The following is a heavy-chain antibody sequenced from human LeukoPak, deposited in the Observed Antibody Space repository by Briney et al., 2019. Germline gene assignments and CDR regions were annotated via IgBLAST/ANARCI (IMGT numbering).Heavy chain of an antibody. Sequence: ASVKVSCKASGGTFSSYAISWVRQAPGQGLEWMGGIIPIFGTANYAQKFQGRVTITADESTSTAYMELSSLRSEDTAVYYCASDRGYSGYDWFTPFDYWGQGTLVTVSS. J-gene: IGHJ4*02. CDR3: ASDRGYSGYDWFTPFDY. D-gene: IGHD5-12*01. CDR1: GGTFSSYA. V-gene: IGHV1-69*13. CDR2: IIPIFGTA.